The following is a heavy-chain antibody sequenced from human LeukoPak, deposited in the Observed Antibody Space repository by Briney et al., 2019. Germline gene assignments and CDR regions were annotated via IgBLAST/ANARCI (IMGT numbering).Heavy chain of an antibody. V-gene: IGHV4-34*01. CDR1: GGSFNAYY. CDR2: INHSGNT. Sequence: SETLSLTCAVYGGSFNAYYWTWIRQTPGKGLEWIGEINHSGNTNYNPSLESRVTISADTSKNQFSLNLGSVTAADTAIYYCARGLRFIQGPGYYYMDVWGKGTTVTVTS. D-gene: IGHD3-16*02. CDR3: ARGLRFIQGPGYYYMDV. J-gene: IGHJ6*03.